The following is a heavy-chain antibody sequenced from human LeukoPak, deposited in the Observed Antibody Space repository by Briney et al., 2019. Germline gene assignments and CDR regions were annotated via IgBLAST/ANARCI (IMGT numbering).Heavy chain of an antibody. J-gene: IGHJ3*02. D-gene: IGHD3-9*01. CDR3: ARDGAVDILTGYGAFYI. CDR2: IFHSGST. V-gene: IGHV4-59*01. CDR1: GGSISSYY. Sequence: SETLSLTFTVSGGSISSYYWSWIRQPPGKGLEWIGNIFHSGSTNYNLSLKSRVTISVDTSKNQFSLKLNSVTAADTAIYYCARDGAVDILTGYGAFYIWGQGTMVIVS.